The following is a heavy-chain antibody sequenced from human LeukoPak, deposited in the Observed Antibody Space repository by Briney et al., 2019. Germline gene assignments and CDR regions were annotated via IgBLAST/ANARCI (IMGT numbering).Heavy chain of an antibody. Sequence: GGSLRLSCAASGFTFSSYSMNWVRQAPGKGLEWVSSISSSSRYIXXADSVXGRFTISRDNAKNSLYLQMNSLRAEDTAVYYCXRGSLXXXXYMDVWGKGTTVTVSS. CDR3: XRGSLXXXXYMDV. CDR1: GFTFSSYS. CDR2: ISSSSRYI. D-gene: IGHD6-6*01. V-gene: IGHV3-21*01. J-gene: IGHJ6*03.